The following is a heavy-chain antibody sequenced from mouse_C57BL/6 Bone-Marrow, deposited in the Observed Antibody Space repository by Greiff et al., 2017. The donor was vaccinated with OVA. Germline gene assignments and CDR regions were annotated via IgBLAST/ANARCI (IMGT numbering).Heavy chain of an antibody. CDR2: INPNNGGT. V-gene: IGHV1-26*01. CDR1: GYTFTDYY. Sequence: VQLQQSGPELVKPGASVKISCKASGYTFTDYYMNWVKQSHGKSLEWIGDINPNNGGTSYNQKFKGKATLTVDKSSSTAYMELRSLTSEDSAVYYCARGYSNYPWFAYWGQGTLVTVSA. D-gene: IGHD2-5*01. CDR3: ARGYSNYPWFAY. J-gene: IGHJ3*01.